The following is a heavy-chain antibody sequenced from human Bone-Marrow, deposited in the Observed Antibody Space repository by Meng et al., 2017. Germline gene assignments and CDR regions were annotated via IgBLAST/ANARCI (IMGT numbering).Heavy chain of an antibody. D-gene: IGHD2-21*02. Sequence: SLKISCAASGFTFDDYAMHWVRQAPGKGLEWVSGISWNSGSIGYADSVKGRFTISRDNAKNSLYLQMNSLRAEDMALYYCAREGGPYCGGVCSSSHDAFDIWGQGTMVTVSS. CDR2: ISWNSGSI. CDR1: GFTFDDYA. CDR3: AREGGPYCGGVCSSSHDAFDI. J-gene: IGHJ3*02. V-gene: IGHV3-9*03.